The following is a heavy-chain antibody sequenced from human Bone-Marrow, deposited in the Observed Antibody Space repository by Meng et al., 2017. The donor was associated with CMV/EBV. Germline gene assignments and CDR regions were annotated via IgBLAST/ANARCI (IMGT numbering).Heavy chain of an antibody. D-gene: IGHD3-16*01. CDR2: ISSSSSYI. CDR3: ARDSPVPLGGFDP. J-gene: IGHJ5*02. Sequence: GESLKISCAASGFTFSSYSMNWVRQAPGKGLEWVSSISSSSSYIYYADSVKGRFTISRDNAKNSLYLQMNSLRAEDTAVYYCARDSPVPLGGFDPWGQGTLVTGSS. V-gene: IGHV3-21*01. CDR1: GFTFSSYS.